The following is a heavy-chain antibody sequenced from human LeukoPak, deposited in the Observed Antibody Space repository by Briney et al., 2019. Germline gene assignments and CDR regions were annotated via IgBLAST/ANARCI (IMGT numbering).Heavy chain of an antibody. CDR3: AGAPRQYSGSSPSRFDR. Sequence: GASVKVSCKASGYTFTGYYMHWVRQAPGQGLEWMRWINPNSGGTNYAQKFKGRVTMTRDTSISTAYMQLSRLRSDDTAVYYCAGAPRQYSGSSPSRFDRWGEGTLVTVSS. CDR2: INPNSGGT. CDR1: GYTFTGYY. J-gene: IGHJ5*02. D-gene: IGHD1-26*01. V-gene: IGHV1-2*02.